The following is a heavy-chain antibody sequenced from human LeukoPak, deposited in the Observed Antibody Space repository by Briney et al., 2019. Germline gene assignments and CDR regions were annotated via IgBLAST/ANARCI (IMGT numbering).Heavy chain of an antibody. D-gene: IGHD6-13*01. V-gene: IGHV3-48*04. Sequence: GGSLRLSCAASGFTFSSYSMNWVRQAPGKGLEWVSYISSSSSSIYYADSVKGRFTISTDNAKNSLYLQMNSLRAEDTAVYYCARAYSSRRSMGVWGKGTTVTVSS. CDR3: ARAYSSRRSMGV. CDR1: GFTFSSYS. J-gene: IGHJ6*04. CDR2: ISSSSSSI.